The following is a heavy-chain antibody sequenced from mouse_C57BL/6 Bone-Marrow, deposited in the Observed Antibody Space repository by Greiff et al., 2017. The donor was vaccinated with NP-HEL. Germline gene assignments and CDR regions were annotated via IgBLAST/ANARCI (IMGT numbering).Heavy chain of an antibody. D-gene: IGHD1-1*01. Sequence: QVQLQQSGAELARPGASVKMSCKASGYTFTSYTMPWVQQRPGQGLEWIGYISPSSGYTKYNQKFKDKATLTADNSTSTAYMQLSSLTSEDSAVYYCASFYYGSIYGYFEVGGRGNTVTVSA. V-gene: IGHV1-4*01. CDR1: GYTFTSYT. J-gene: IGHJ1*03. CDR2: ISPSSGYT. CDR3: ASFYYGSIYGYFEV.